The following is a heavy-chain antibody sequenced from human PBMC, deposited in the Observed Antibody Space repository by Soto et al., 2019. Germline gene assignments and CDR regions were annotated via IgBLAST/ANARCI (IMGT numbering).Heavy chain of an antibody. CDR2: IKHSGST. CDR3: AKGKHPDY. Sequence: QVQLQQWGAGLLKPSETLSFTCAVYGGSFSGYYWSWIRQPPGKGLEWIGEIKHSGSTNYNPSLKSRVTISADTSKNQFSLKLSSVTAADTAVYYCAKGKHPDYWGQGTLVTVSS. CDR1: GGSFSGYY. J-gene: IGHJ4*02. V-gene: IGHV4-34*01.